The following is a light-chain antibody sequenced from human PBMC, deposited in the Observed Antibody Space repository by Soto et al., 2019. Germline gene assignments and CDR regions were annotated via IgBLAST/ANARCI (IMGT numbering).Light chain of an antibody. CDR2: DAS. CDR1: RSISNY. CDR3: QQSVYWYT. V-gene: IGKV3-11*01. Sequence: EIVLTQSPATLYLSPGERATLSCRASRSISNYLAWYQQKPGQPPRLLIYDASNRATDIPARFSGSGSGTAFTLTISSIEPEDFAVYYCQQSVYWYTFGQGTKLEIK. J-gene: IGKJ2*01.